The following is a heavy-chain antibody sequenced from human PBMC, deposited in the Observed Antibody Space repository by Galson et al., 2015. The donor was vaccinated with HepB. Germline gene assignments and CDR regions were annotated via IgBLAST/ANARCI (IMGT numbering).Heavy chain of an antibody. CDR2: INPSGGNT. D-gene: IGHD4-23*01. CDR3: ARDPSYGGNFLSYFDY. Sequence: SVKVSCKASGYSFTSYYIHWVRQAPGQGLEWMGIINPSGGNTNYAQKFQGRVTLTRDTSTSTVYMELRSLGSEDTAVYYCARDPSYGGNFLSYFDYWGRGTLVTVSS. V-gene: IGHV1-46*01. J-gene: IGHJ4*02. CDR1: GYSFTSYY.